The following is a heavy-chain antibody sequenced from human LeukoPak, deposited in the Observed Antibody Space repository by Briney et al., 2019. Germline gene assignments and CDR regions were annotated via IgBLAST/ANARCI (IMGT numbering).Heavy chain of an antibody. CDR3: AREETSGGFDY. J-gene: IGHJ4*02. CDR1: GYTFTGYY. CDR2: INPNIGGT. D-gene: IGHD3-10*01. V-gene: IGHV1-2*06. Sequence: ASVKVSCKASGYTFTGYYMHWVRQARGQGLEWMGRINPNIGGTNYAQKFQGRVNMTRDKSISTAYMELSRLRSDDTAVYYCAREETSGGFDYWGQGTLVTVSS.